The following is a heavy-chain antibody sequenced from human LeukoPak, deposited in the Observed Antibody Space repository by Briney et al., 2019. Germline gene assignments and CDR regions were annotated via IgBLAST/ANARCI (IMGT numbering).Heavy chain of an antibody. CDR1: GFTFSSYA. CDR3: ARDSAVPASDAFDV. Sequence: TGRSLRLSCAASGFTFSSYAMHWVRQAPGKGLEWVAVIWYDGSNKYYADSVKGRFTISRDNSKNTLYLQMNSLRAEDTAVYYCARDSAVPASDAFDVWGQGTMVTVSS. J-gene: IGHJ3*01. V-gene: IGHV3-33*08. CDR2: IWYDGSNK. D-gene: IGHD2-2*01.